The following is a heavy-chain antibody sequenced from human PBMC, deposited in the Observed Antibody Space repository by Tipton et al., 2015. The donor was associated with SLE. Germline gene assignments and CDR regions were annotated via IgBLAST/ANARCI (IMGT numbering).Heavy chain of an antibody. CDR1: GGSISSYY. CDR2: IEDNGSS. D-gene: IGHD3-3*01. V-gene: IGHV4-59*12. CDR3: ARLGDYDFWSGFDFDS. J-gene: IGHJ4*02. Sequence: TLSLTCTVSGGSISSYYWSWIRQPPGMGLEWIGYIEDNGSSDYNPSLKSRVTMSVDTSKNQFSLKLSSVTAADTAVYYCARLGDYDFWSGFDFDSWGQGTLVTVSS.